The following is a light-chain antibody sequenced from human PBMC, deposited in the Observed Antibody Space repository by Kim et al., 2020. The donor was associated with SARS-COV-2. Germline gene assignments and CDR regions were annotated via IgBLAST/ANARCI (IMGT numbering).Light chain of an antibody. Sequence: ASVGDRVTITGRASQDIGNSLAWYQHRPGKAPKLLIFAASTLQSGVPSRFSGLRSGTDFTLVISTLQPEDVATYFCQKYNSVPITFGQGTRLEIK. CDR1: QDIGNS. CDR3: QKYNSVPIT. J-gene: IGKJ5*01. CDR2: AAS. V-gene: IGKV1-27*01.